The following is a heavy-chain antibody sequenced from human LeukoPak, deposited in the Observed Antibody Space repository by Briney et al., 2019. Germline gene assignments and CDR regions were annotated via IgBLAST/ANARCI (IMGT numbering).Heavy chain of an antibody. Sequence: GGSLRLSCAASGFTFSSYGMHWVRQAPGKGLEWVAVISYDGSNKYYADSVKGRFTISRDNSKNTLYLQMNSLRAEDTAVYYCAKDNEAYCSGGSCYSGSYFDYWGQGALLTVSS. CDR2: ISYDGSNK. CDR3: AKDNEAYCSGGSCYSGSYFDY. J-gene: IGHJ4*02. CDR1: GFTFSSYG. D-gene: IGHD2-15*01. V-gene: IGHV3-30*18.